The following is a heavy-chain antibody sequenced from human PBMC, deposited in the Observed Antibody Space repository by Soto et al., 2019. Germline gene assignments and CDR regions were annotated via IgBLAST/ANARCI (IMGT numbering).Heavy chain of an antibody. CDR2: ISSNGGST. Sequence: GGSLRLSCSASGFTFSSYAMHWVRQAPGKGLEYVSAISSNGGSTYYADSVKGRFTISRGNSKNTLYLQMSSLRAEDTAVYYCVKGPPDMVVPAACDYWGQGTLVTVSS. D-gene: IGHD2-2*01. CDR1: GFTFSSYA. CDR3: VKGPPDMVVPAACDY. J-gene: IGHJ4*02. V-gene: IGHV3-64D*06.